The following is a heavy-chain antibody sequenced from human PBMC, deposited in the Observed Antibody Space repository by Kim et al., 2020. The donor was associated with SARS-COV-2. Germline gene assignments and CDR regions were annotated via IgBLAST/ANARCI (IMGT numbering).Heavy chain of an antibody. J-gene: IGHJ3*02. CDR2: ITPFNGNT. CDR3: ASPLYCGGDCYLFAFDI. Sequence: SVKVSCKASGYTFTYRYLHWVRQAPGQALEWMGWITPFNGNTNYAQKFQDRVTITRDRSMSTAYMELSSLRSEDTAMYYCASPLYCGGDCYLFAFDIWGQGTMVTVSS. D-gene: IGHD2-21*02. CDR1: GYTFTYRY. V-gene: IGHV1-45*01.